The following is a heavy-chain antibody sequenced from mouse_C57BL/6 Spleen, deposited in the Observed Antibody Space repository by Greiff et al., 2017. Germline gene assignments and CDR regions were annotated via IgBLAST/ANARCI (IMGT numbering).Heavy chain of an antibody. V-gene: IGHV1-22*01. CDR3: ARGGLLRSFAY. Sequence: VQLKQSGPELVKPGASVKMSCKASGYTFTDYNMHWVKQSHGKSLEWIGYINPNNGGTSYNQKFKGKATLTVNKSSSTAYMELRSLTSEDSAVYDCARGGLLRSFAYWGQGILVTVSA. CDR1: GYTFTDYN. J-gene: IGHJ3*01. D-gene: IGHD1-1*01. CDR2: INPNNGGT.